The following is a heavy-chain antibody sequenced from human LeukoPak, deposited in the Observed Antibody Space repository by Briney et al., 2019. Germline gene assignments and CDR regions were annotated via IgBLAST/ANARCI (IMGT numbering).Heavy chain of an antibody. J-gene: IGHJ6*02. CDR1: GFTFSSYA. CDR2: ISGSGGST. D-gene: IGHD1-26*01. V-gene: IGHV3-23*01. CDR3: AKGGLLPYYYGMDV. Sequence: QPGGSLILSCASSGFTFSSYAMSWVRQAPGKGLEWVSAISGSGGSTYYADSVKGRFTISRDNSKNTLYLQMNSLRAEDTAVYYCAKGGLLPYYYGMDVWGQGTTVTVSS.